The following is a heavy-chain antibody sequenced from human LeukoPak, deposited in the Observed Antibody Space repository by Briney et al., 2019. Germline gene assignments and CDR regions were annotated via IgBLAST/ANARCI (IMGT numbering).Heavy chain of an antibody. Sequence: GGSLRLSCAASGFTVSSNCMSWVRQAPGKGLEWVSVIYSGGSTYYADSVKGRFTISRDNSKNTLYLQMNSLRAEDTAVYYCARDGPWGYYDSSGYYEVWGQGTLVTVSS. CDR2: IYSGGST. V-gene: IGHV3-53*01. D-gene: IGHD3-22*01. CDR1: GFTVSSNC. J-gene: IGHJ4*02. CDR3: ARDGPWGYYDSSGYYEV.